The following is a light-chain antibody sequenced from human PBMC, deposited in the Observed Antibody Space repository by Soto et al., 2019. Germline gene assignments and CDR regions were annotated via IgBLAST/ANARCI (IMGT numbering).Light chain of an antibody. CDR3: QAYDSSLRGVV. J-gene: IGLJ2*01. Sequence: QSVLTQPPSVSGAPGQRVTIFCTGSSSNIGEGYDVHWYQQLPGTAPKRLIYGNSNRPSGVPDRLSGSKSGTSDSLAITGLQAEDEADYYCQAYDSSLRGVVFGGGTTLTVL. CDR1: SSNIGEGYD. V-gene: IGLV1-40*01. CDR2: GNS.